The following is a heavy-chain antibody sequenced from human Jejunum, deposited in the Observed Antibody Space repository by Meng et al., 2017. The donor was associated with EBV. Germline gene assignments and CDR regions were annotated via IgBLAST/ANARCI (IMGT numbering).Heavy chain of an antibody. Sequence: QVQRQVSGSGLLKPSGPLSLPCAVSGDSIDSRNWWSWVRQSPERGLEWIGEIYYSGSTNYNPAFKSRVTILVDRSENHFSLHLSSVTAADTAVYNCVRGGDYCLVYWGQGTLVTVSS. J-gene: IGHJ4*02. CDR2: IYYSGST. D-gene: IGHD2-21*02. CDR1: GDSIDSRNW. CDR3: VRGGDYCLVY. V-gene: IGHV4-4*02.